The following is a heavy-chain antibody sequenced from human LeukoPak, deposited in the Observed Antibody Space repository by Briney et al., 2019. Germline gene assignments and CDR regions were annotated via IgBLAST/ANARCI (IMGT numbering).Heavy chain of an antibody. D-gene: IGHD2-21*01. V-gene: IGHV3-9*01. Sequence: GGSLRLSCAASGFTFDDYAMHWVRQAPGKGLEWVSGISWNSGSIGYADSVKGRLTISRDNAKNSLYLQMNSLRAEDTALYYCAKDISYSVGNYFDYWGQGTLVTVSS. CDR1: GFTFDDYA. J-gene: IGHJ4*02. CDR3: AKDISYSVGNYFDY. CDR2: ISWNSGSI.